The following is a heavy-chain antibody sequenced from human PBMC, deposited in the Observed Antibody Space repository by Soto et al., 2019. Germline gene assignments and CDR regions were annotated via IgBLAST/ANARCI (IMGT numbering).Heavy chain of an antibody. CDR1: GGTFYTYT. J-gene: IGHJ4*02. CDR3: DTATYFCARLQLVQKVIDY. V-gene: IGHV1-69*07. Sequence: GASVKVSCKASGGTFYTYTFSWVRQAPGQGLEWMGSITPIYPTTNYAEKFQGRLTVTADGSTNTAYMSKKQISLKLSSVTTADTATYFCARLQLVQKVIDYWGQGTLVTVSS. CDR2: ITPIYPTT. D-gene: IGHD1-1*01.